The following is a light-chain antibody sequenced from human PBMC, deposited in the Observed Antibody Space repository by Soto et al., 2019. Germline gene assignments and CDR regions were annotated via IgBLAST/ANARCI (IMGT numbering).Light chain of an antibody. CDR1: SSDVGSYNL. J-gene: IGLJ2*01. V-gene: IGLV2-23*02. CDR3: CSYAGSSTQV. Sequence: QSALTQPAPVSGSPGQSITISCTGTSSDVGSYNLVSWYQQHPGKAPKLMIYEVDKRPSGVSNRFSGSKSGNTASLTISGLQAEDEGDYYCCSYAGSSTQVFGGGTKVTVL. CDR2: EVD.